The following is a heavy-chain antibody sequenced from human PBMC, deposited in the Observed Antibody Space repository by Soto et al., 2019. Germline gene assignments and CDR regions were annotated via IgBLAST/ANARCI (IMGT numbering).Heavy chain of an antibody. D-gene: IGHD3-3*01. J-gene: IGHJ5*01. CDR1: GYPVTIQY. V-gene: IGHV1-46*01. CDR2: INPRDGKT. Sequence: QVQLVQSGPEVKKPGAPVKIACKASGYPVTIQYIHWVRPAPGQGFQWMGIINPRDGKTTYAQNFQGTRSMTRDTSTSTLYLELTSLTSDDTAVYYCGRVGQVLAETFDSCGQGTLITGSS. CDR3: GRVGQVLAETFDS.